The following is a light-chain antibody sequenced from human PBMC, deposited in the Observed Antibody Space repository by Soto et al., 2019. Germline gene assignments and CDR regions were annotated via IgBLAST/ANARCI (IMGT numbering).Light chain of an antibody. CDR3: SSYTTDSTVV. J-gene: IGLJ2*01. V-gene: IGLV2-18*02. CDR2: EVS. Sequence: QSALTQPPSVSGSPGQSVTISCTGTSSDVGSYNRVSRYQQPPGTAPQLMIYEVSNRPSGVPDRFSGSKSGNTAFLTISGLQAEDEADYYCSSYTTDSTVVFGGGTKLTVL. CDR1: SSDVGSYNR.